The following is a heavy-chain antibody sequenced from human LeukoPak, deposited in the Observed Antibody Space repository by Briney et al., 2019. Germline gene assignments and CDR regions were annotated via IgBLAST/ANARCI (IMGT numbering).Heavy chain of an antibody. V-gene: IGHV1-2*02. Sequence: GASVKVSCKASGYTFTGYYMHWVRQAPGQGLEWMGWIDPNSGGTNYAQKFQGRVTMSRDTSISTAYMEVSRLRSDDTAVYYCVRGGALYYDFWDWGQGTLVTVSS. CDR1: GYTFTGYY. CDR3: VRGGALYYDFWD. D-gene: IGHD3-3*01. J-gene: IGHJ4*02. CDR2: IDPNSGGT.